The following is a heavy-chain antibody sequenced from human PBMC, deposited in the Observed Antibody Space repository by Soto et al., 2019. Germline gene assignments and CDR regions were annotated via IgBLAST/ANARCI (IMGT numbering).Heavy chain of an antibody. J-gene: IGHJ4*02. Sequence: EVQLLESGGGLVQPGGSLRLSCAASEFTFSSYAMSWVRQAPGKGLEWVSVISGSGGSTYYADSVKGRFTISRDNSKNTRYLQMISRRAEDTAVYYCAKRGSGSYYIDWGQGTLVTVSS. D-gene: IGHD1-26*01. V-gene: IGHV3-23*01. CDR1: EFTFSSYA. CDR2: ISGSGGST. CDR3: AKRGSGSYYID.